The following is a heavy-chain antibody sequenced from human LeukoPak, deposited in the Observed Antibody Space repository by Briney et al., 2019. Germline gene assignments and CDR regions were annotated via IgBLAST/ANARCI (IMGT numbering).Heavy chain of an antibody. Sequence: SETLSLTCTVSGGSISSYYWSWIRQPPGKGLKWIGYIYYSGSTNYNPSLKSRVTISVDTSKNQFSLKLSSVTAADTAVYYCARASGSSRSNWFDPWGQGTLVTVSS. J-gene: IGHJ5*02. CDR1: GGSISSYY. V-gene: IGHV4-59*01. CDR3: ARASGSSRSNWFDP. CDR2: IYYSGST. D-gene: IGHD2-2*01.